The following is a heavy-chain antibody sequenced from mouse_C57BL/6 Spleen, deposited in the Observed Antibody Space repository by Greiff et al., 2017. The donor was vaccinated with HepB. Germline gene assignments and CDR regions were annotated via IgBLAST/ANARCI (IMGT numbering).Heavy chain of an antibody. J-gene: IGHJ2*01. CDR1: GYTFTDYY. Sequence: VQLQQSGPELVKPGASVKISCKASGYTFTDYYMNWVKQSHGKSLEWIGDINPNNGGTSYNQKFKGKATLTVDKSSSTAYMELRSLTSEDSAVYYCARGAPGRLDYFDYWGQGTTLTVSS. V-gene: IGHV1-26*01. CDR2: INPNNGGT. CDR3: ARGAPGRLDYFDY. D-gene: IGHD2-12*01.